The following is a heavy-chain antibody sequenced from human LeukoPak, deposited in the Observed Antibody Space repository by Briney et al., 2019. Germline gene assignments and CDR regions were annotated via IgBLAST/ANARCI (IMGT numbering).Heavy chain of an antibody. D-gene: IGHD6-6*01. V-gene: IGHV1-2*02. CDR3: ARVKGISIAAQNY. J-gene: IGHJ4*02. CDR1: GYTFTGYY. CDR2: INPNSGGT. Sequence: ASVKVSCKASGYTFTGYYMHWVRQAPGRGLEWMGWINPNSGGTNYAQKFQGRVTMTRDTSISTAYMELSRLRSDDTAVYYCARVKGISIAAQNYWGQGTLVTVSS.